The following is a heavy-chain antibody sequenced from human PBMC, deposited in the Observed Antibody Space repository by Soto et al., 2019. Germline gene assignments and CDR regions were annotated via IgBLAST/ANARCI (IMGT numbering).Heavy chain of an antibody. V-gene: IGHV1-18*01. CDR2: ISPNSGNI. Sequence: ASVKVSCKTSGYTFTRNGISWVRQAPGQGLEWMGWISPNSGNIKYAQKLQGRVIMTTDTSTSTAYMELRSLRFDDTAVYYCARDPYYYGSGRVYYYGMDVWGQGTTVTVSS. D-gene: IGHD3-10*01. CDR3: ARDPYYYGSGRVYYYGMDV. J-gene: IGHJ6*02. CDR1: GYTFTRNG.